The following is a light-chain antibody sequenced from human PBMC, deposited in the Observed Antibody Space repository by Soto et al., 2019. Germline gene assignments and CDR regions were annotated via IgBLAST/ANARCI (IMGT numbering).Light chain of an antibody. CDR2: DVF. V-gene: IGKV1-33*01. CDR1: QDISKY. Sequence: DIQMTQSASSLPASVGDTVTISCQASQDISKYLNWFQQKPGKAQKLLIYDVFNVETGVPSRFSGRVSGTDFTLIISNLQPEDFATYYCQQYDQLPITFGGGTKVDI. CDR3: QQYDQLPIT. J-gene: IGKJ4*01.